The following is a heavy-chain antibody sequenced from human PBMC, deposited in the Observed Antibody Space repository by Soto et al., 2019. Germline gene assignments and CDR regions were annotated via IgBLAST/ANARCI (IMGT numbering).Heavy chain of an antibody. D-gene: IGHD3-3*01. CDR3: ARDQGYDFWSGYYSRVDYYGMDV. J-gene: IGHJ6*02. CDR2: TYYRSKWYN. Sequence: SQTLSLTCAISGDSVSSNSAAWNWIRQPPSRGLEWLGRTYYRSKWYNDYAVSVKSRITINPDTSKNQLSLQLNSVTPEDTAVYYCARDQGYDFWSGYYSRVDYYGMDVWGQGNTVTVSS. V-gene: IGHV6-1*01. CDR1: GDSVSSNSAA.